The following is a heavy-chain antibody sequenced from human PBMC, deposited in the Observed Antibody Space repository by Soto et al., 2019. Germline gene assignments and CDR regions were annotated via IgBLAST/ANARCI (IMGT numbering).Heavy chain of an antibody. Sequence: PGGSLRLSCAASGFTLSSYSMNWVRQAPGKGLEWVSSISSSSSYIYHADSVKGRFTISRDNAKNSLYLQMNSLRAEDTAVYYCARDYSSYGPFDYWGQGTLVTVSS. J-gene: IGHJ4*02. CDR3: ARDYSSYGPFDY. CDR1: GFTLSSYS. V-gene: IGHV3-21*01. CDR2: ISSSSSYI. D-gene: IGHD5-18*01.